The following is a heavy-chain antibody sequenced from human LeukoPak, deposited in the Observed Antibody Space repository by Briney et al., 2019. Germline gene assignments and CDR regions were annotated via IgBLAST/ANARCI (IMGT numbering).Heavy chain of an antibody. CDR2: ISSSSSYI. Sequence: GGSLRLSCAASGFTFSSYSMNWVRQAPGKGLEWVSSISSSSSYIYYADSVKGRFTISRDDAKNSLYLQMNSLRAEDTAVYYCARLGYPAHGRGYSGYEGNIDFDYWGQGTLVTVSS. D-gene: IGHD5-12*01. CDR3: ARLGYPAHGRGYSGYEGNIDFDY. V-gene: IGHV3-21*01. J-gene: IGHJ4*02. CDR1: GFTFSSYS.